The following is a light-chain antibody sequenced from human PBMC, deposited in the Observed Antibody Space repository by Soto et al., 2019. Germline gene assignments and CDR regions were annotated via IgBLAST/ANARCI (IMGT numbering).Light chain of an antibody. V-gene: IGKV3-20*01. CDR2: GAS. Sequence: EIELTQSPGTLFLSPGERATLSCRASQSLSSNYLAWYQQKPGQAPRLLIYGASSRATGIPDRFSGSGSGTDFTLTISRLEPEDFAVYYCQHYGISFTWTFGQGTKVEI. CDR1: QSLSSNY. J-gene: IGKJ1*01. CDR3: QHYGISFTWT.